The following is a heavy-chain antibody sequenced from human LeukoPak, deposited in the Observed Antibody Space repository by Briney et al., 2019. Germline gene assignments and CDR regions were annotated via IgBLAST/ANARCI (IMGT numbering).Heavy chain of an antibody. CDR1: GGSISSSSYY. CDR2: FYYSGST. V-gene: IGHV4-39*01. Sequence: SETLSLTCTVSGGSISSSSYYWGWIRQPPGKGLEWNASFYYSGSTYYNPSLKSRLTISVDTSKNQFSLKLSSVTAADTAVYYRASGRTTTVLWWFDPWGQGTLVTVSS. J-gene: IGHJ5*02. CDR3: ASGRTTTVLWWFDP. D-gene: IGHD1-1*01.